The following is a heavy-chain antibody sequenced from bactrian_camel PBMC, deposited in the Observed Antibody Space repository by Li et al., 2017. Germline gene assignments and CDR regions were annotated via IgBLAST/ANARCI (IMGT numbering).Heavy chain of an antibody. V-gene: IGHV3S60*01. Sequence: HVQLVESGGGSVQAGGSLRLSCVISGDTSKDNCVGWFRQTPGKEREGIVSISSIGRPWFYADSVRGRFTISRDSARNTVYLQMNNLQPEDTAMYLCATHIRPGRMNWWRLLQAPEYINWGQGTQVTVS. CDR1: GDTSKDNC. CDR3: ATHIRPGRMNWWRLLQAPEYIN. D-gene: IGHD7*01. J-gene: IGHJ4*01. CDR2: ISSIGRPW.